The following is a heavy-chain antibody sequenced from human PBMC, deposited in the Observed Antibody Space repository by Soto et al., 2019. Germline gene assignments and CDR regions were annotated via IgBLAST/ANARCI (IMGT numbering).Heavy chain of an antibody. CDR2: ISAYNGNT. J-gene: IGHJ4*02. V-gene: IGHV1-18*01. Sequence: QVQLVQSGAEVKKPGASVKVSCKASGYTFTSYGISWVRQAPGQGLEWMGWISAYNGNTNYAQKLQGRVTMTTDTSPSTAYMELRSLGSDDTAVYYCATQKRFSIFGVELDYWGQGTLVTVSS. CDR1: GYTFTSYG. D-gene: IGHD3-3*01. CDR3: ATQKRFSIFGVELDY.